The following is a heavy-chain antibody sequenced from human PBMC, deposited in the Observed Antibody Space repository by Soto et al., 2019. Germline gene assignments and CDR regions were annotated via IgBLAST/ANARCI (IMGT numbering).Heavy chain of an antibody. V-gene: IGHV3-23*01. D-gene: IGHD1-7*01. Sequence: GGSLRLSCAASGFTFNSYAMSWVRQAPGKGLEWVSAISGSGGSTYYADSVKGRFTISRDNSKNTLYLKMNSLGAEDTAGYYCAKVRDWNYSNWFDPWGQGTLVTVSS. CDR1: GFTFNSYA. J-gene: IGHJ5*02. CDR3: AKVRDWNYSNWFDP. CDR2: ISGSGGST.